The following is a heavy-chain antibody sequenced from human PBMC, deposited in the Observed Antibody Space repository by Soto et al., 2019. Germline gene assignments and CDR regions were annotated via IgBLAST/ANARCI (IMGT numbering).Heavy chain of an antibody. CDR1: GVTFSNAW. V-gene: IGHV3-15*07. J-gene: IGHJ4*02. CDR3: TTDVRWFGEVQAAAGQ. CDR2: IKSKTKGGTT. D-gene: IGHD3-10*01. Sequence: VQLVESGGGLVKPGGCLRLSCATSGVTFSNAWMNWVRQAPGKGLEWVGRIKSKTKGGTTDYAAPVKERFTISRDDSKNTLYVQMSSLNIEDTAVYYCTTDVRWFGEVQAAAGQWGQGTLVTVSS.